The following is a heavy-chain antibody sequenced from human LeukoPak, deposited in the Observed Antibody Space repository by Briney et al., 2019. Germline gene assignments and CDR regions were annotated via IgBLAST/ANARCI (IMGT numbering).Heavy chain of an antibody. D-gene: IGHD3-22*01. CDR3: ASLDYYDSSGPPFDI. Sequence: SETLSLTCTVSGGSISSSSYYWGWIRQYPGKGLEWIGNIYYSGNTYYSPSLKSRVTISLDTSKNQFSLKLSSVTAADTAVYYCASLDYYDSSGPPFDIWGQGTMVTVSS. CDR1: GGSISSSSYY. CDR2: IYYSGNT. V-gene: IGHV4-39*07. J-gene: IGHJ3*02.